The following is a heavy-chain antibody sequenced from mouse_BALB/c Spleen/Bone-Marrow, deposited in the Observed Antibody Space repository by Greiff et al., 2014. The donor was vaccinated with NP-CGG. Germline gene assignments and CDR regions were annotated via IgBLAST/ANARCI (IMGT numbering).Heavy chain of an antibody. D-gene: IGHD1-1*01. CDR2: IAPGSGNI. Sequence: DLVKPGASVKLSCKASGYTFTSYWINWVKQRPGQGLEWIGRIAPGSGNIYYNEMFKVKAILTVDASSSTAYFQLSSLSSEDSAVYFCARSYYVSSPYAMDYWGQGTSVTVSS. J-gene: IGHJ4*01. CDR1: GYTFTSYW. V-gene: IGHV1S41*01. CDR3: ARSYYVSSPYAMDY.